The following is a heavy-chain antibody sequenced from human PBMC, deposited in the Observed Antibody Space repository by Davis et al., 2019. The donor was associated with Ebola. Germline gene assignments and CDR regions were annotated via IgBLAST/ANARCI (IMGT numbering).Heavy chain of an antibody. CDR2: IWYDGSNK. D-gene: IGHD1-26*01. J-gene: IGHJ4*02. CDR3: AKHGRDYDY. Sequence: GESLKISCAASGFTFSSYGMHWVRQAPGKGLEWVAVIWYDGSNKYYADSVKGRFTISRDNSKNTLYLQMNSLRTEDTAIYFCAKHGRDYDYWGQGALVTVSS. V-gene: IGHV3-33*06. CDR1: GFTFSSYG.